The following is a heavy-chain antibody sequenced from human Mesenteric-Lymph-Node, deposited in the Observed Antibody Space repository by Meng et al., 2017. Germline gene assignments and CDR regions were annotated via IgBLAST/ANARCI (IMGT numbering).Heavy chain of an antibody. CDR1: GDSISGSDYY. Sequence: SETLSLTCTVSGDSISGSDYYWGWIRRPPGKGLEWIGSIYYHGSAYYNPSLKSRVTISVDTSNNQFSLRLNSVTAADTAIYYCARDHDTSGWGEIDYWGQGTLVTVSS. V-gene: IGHV4-39*07. D-gene: IGHD6-19*01. J-gene: IGHJ4*02. CDR3: ARDHDTSGWGEIDY. CDR2: IYYHGSA.